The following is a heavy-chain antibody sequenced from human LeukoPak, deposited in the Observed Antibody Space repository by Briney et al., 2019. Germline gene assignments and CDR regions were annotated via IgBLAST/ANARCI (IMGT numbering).Heavy chain of an antibody. D-gene: IGHD3-10*01. CDR2: ISYDGSNK. J-gene: IGHJ4*02. CDR3: ARDGLLWFGEFHPSPYYFDY. CDR1: GFTVSNTY. Sequence: GGSLRLSCAASGFTVSNTYMSWVRQAPGKGLEWVAVISYDGSNKYYADSVKGRFTISRDNSKNTLYLQMNSLRAEDTAVYYCARDGLLWFGEFHPSPYYFDYWGQGTLVTVSS. V-gene: IGHV3-30-3*01.